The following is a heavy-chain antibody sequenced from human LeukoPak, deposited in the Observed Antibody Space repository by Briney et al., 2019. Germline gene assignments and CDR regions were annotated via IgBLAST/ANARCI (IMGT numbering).Heavy chain of an antibody. CDR1: GGSISSYY. V-gene: IGHV4-59*01. D-gene: IGHD3-22*01. Sequence: SETLSLTCTVSGGSISSYYWSWIRQPPGKGLEWIGYIYYSGSTNYNPSLKSRVTISVDTSKNQFSLKLSSVTAADTAVYYCARDSHYYDSSGYYEYWGQGTLVTVSS. CDR3: ARDSHYYDSSGYYEY. CDR2: IYYSGST. J-gene: IGHJ4*02.